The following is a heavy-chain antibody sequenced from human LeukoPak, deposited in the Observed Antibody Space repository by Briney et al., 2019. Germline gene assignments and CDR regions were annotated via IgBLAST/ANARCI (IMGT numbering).Heavy chain of an antibody. CDR3: ARDLYDILTGYGWFDP. CDR1: GVSISSYY. CDR2: IYYSGST. D-gene: IGHD3-9*01. V-gene: IGHV4-59*01. Sequence: PSETLSLTCTVSGVSISSYYWSWIRQPPGKGLEWIGYIYYSGSTNYNPSLKSRVTISVDTSKNQFSLKLSSVTAADTAVYYCARDLYDILTGYGWFDPWGQGTLVTVSS. J-gene: IGHJ5*02.